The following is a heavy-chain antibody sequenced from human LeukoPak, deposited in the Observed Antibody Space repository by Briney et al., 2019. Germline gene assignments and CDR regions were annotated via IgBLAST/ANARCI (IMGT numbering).Heavy chain of an antibody. CDR2: TNLNGGST. V-gene: IGHV3-20*04. J-gene: IGHJ6*03. CDR1: GFTFDDYG. CDR3: ARGGWQQLVLRYHYYYYYMDV. Sequence: AGSLRLSCEASGFTFDDYGMSWVRPAPGNGLEWVSVTNLNGGSTSYADSVKGRFTISRDNAKNSLYLQMNSLRDEDTALYYCARGGWQQLVLRYHYYYYYMDVWGKGTTVTVSS. D-gene: IGHD6-13*01.